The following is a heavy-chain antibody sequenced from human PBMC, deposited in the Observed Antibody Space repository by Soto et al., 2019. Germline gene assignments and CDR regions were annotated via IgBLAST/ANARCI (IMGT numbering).Heavy chain of an antibody. CDR1: GFTFSDYY. CDR3: ARERKSGFWSGYDIDY. J-gene: IGHJ4*02. V-gene: IGHV3-11*01. CDR2: ISSSGSTI. Sequence: QVQLVESGGGLVKPGGSLRLSCAASGFTFSDYYMSWIRQAPGKGLEWVSYISSSGSTIYYADSVKGRFTISRDNAKNSLYPQMNSLRAEDTAVYCCARERKSGFWSGYDIDYWGQGTLVTVSS. D-gene: IGHD3-3*01.